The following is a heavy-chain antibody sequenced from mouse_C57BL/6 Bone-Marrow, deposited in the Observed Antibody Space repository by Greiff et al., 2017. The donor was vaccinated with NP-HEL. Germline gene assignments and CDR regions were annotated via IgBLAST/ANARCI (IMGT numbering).Heavy chain of an antibody. J-gene: IGHJ3*01. V-gene: IGHV5-15*01. CDR1: GFTFSDYG. CDR2: ISNLAYSI. CDR3: ARPFYYGSSSFAY. D-gene: IGHD1-1*01. Sequence: EVKVVESGGGLVQPGGSLKLSCAASGFTFSDYGMAWVRQAPRKGPEWVAFISNLAYSIYYADTVTGRFTISRENAKNTLYLEMSSLRSEDTAMYYCARPFYYGSSSFAYWGQGTLVTVSA.